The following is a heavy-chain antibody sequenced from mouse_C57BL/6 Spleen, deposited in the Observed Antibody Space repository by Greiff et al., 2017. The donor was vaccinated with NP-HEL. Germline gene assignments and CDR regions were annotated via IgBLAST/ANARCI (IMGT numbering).Heavy chain of an antibody. V-gene: IGHV1-80*01. CDR1: GYAFSSYW. Sequence: QVQLQQSGAELVKPGASVKISCKASGYAFSSYWMNWVKQRPGKGLEWIGQIYPGDGDTNYNGKFKGKATLTADKSSSTAYMQLSSLTSEDSAVYFCARWGYYGSSDDFDYWGQGTTLTVSS. CDR2: IYPGDGDT. CDR3: ARWGYYGSSDDFDY. J-gene: IGHJ2*01. D-gene: IGHD1-1*01.